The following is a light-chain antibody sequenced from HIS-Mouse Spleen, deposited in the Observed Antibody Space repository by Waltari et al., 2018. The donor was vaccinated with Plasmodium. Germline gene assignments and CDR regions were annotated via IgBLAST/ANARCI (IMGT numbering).Light chain of an antibody. CDR1: QSLLHSNGYNC. CDR3: MQALQTPRYT. J-gene: IGKJ2*01. CDR2: LGS. V-gene: IGKV2-28*01. Sequence: DIVMTQSPLSLPVTPGEPASISCRSSQSLLHSNGYNCLDWYLQKPRQSAQLLTYLGSSRASGDPDRFSGSGSGTDFTLNISRVEAGDVEVYYCMQALQTPRYTFGQGTKLAIK.